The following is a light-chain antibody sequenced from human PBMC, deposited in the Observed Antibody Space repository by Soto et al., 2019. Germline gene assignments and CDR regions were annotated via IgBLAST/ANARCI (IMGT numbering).Light chain of an antibody. Sequence: QLVLTQPPSASASLGASVKLTCTLSSGHSSYAIAWHQQQPEKGPRYLMKLNSDGSHSKGDGIPDRFSGSSSVAERYLTMSSLQSEEDADYHCQTWDTVIHVVFGGGTQLTVL. J-gene: IGLJ2*01. CDR1: SGHSSYA. V-gene: IGLV4-69*01. CDR3: QTWDTVIHVV. CDR2: LNSDGSH.